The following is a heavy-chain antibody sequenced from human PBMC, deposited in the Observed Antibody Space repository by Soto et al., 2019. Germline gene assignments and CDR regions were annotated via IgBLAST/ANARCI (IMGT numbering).Heavy chain of an antibody. CDR3: VRDSGWPILNFDS. J-gene: IGHJ4*02. CDR1: GFDFRSYG. V-gene: IGHV3-30*03. D-gene: IGHD3-10*01. CDR2: ASYDGSET. Sequence: GGSLRLSCAASGFDFRSYGIHWVRQAPGRGLEWVAAASYDGSETYYADSAKGRFTVSKEISKNTVFLQMNALRHEDTALYFCVRDSGWPILNFDSWGQGTLVTVSS.